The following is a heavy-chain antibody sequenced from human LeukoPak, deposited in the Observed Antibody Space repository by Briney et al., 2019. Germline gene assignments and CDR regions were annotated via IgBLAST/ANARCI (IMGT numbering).Heavy chain of an antibody. D-gene: IGHD4-17*01. CDR3: ARDLSGVDYGDLVRDY. J-gene: IGHJ4*02. CDR2: INPNSGGT. CDR1: GYTFTCYD. Sequence: ASVKVSCKASGYTFTCYDIHWVRQAPGQGLEWMGWINPNSGGTNYAQKFQGRVTMTRDTSISTAYMELSRLRADDTAVYYCARDLSGVDYGDLVRDYWGQGTLVTVSS. V-gene: IGHV1-2*02.